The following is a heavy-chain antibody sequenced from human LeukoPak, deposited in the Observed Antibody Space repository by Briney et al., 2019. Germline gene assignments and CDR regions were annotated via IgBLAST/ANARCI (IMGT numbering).Heavy chain of an antibody. D-gene: IGHD2-2*01. V-gene: IGHV4-34*01. CDR3: ARAPIVVAPAAMGPFDY. Sequence: SETLSLTCAVYGGSFSGYYWSWIRQPPGKGLEWIGDINHSGSTNYNPSLKSRVTISVDTSKNQFSLKLSSVTAADTAVYYCARAPIVVAPAAMGPFDYWGQGTLVTVSS. CDR2: INHSGST. CDR1: GGSFSGYY. J-gene: IGHJ4*02.